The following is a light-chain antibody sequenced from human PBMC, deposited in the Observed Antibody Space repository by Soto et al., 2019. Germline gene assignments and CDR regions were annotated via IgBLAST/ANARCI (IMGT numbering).Light chain of an antibody. Sequence: QSVQTQPHSVSGSPGQSVTISCTGTSSDVGGYKHVSWYQHHPGKAPKLIIYDVTERPSGVPDRFSGSRSGNTASLTISGLQAEDEADYYCCSYTGSSSYVFGIGTKVTVL. CDR1: SSDVGGYKH. CDR3: CSYTGSSSYV. V-gene: IGLV2-11*01. J-gene: IGLJ1*01. CDR2: DVT.